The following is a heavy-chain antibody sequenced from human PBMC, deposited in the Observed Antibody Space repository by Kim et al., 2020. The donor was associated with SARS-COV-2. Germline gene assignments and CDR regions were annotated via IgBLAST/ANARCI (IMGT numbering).Heavy chain of an antibody. J-gene: IGHJ4*02. CDR2: TTRSGDGS. CDR3: VKYGRKYGAVL. CDR1: GFTFSEYA. D-gene: IGHD1-26*01. Sequence: GGSLRLSCSGSGFTFSEYAIHWVRRAPGKGLEYVSATTRSGDGSFYADSVEGRFTVSRDNSKNTLYLQMNSLRVEDTSVYYCVKYGRKYGAVLWGQGTLVIVSS. V-gene: IGHV3-64D*06.